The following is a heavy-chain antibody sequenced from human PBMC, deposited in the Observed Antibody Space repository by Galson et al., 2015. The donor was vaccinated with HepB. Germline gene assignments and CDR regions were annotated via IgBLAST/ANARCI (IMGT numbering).Heavy chain of an antibody. V-gene: IGHV3-48*04. Sequence: SLRLSCAASGFTFSSYSMNWVRQAPGKGLEWVSYISSSSSTIYYADSVKGRFTISRDNAKNSLYLQMNSLRAEDTAAYYCARDRRSCSGGSCYYFLDYWGQGTLVTVSS. CDR1: GFTFSSYS. J-gene: IGHJ4*02. CDR2: ISSSSSTI. D-gene: IGHD2-15*01. CDR3: ARDRRSCSGGSCYYFLDY.